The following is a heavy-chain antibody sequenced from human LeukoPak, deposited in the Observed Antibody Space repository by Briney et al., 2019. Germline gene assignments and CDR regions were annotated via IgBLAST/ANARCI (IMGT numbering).Heavy chain of an antibody. J-gene: IGHJ4*02. Sequence: PSETLSLTCAVSGGSISSSNWWSWVRQPPGKGLEWIGEIYHSGSTNYNPSLKSRVTISVDTSKNQFSLKLSSVTAADTAVYYCARHDIVVVPASFGIGSFFDYWGQGTLVTVSS. CDR3: ARHDIVVVPASFGIGSFFDY. CDR2: IYHSGST. V-gene: IGHV4-4*02. CDR1: GGSISSSNW. D-gene: IGHD2-2*01.